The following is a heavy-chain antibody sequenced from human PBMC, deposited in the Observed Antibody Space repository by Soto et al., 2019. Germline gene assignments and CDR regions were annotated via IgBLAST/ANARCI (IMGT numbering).Heavy chain of an antibody. V-gene: IGHV3-11*01. CDR2: ISSSGSTI. CDR1: GFTFSDYY. D-gene: IGHD6-13*01. J-gene: IGHJ6*02. CDR3: ASSSWYAYYYYGMDV. Sequence: QVQLVESGGGLVKPGGYLRLSCADSGFTFSDYYMSWIRQAPGKGLEWVSYISSSGSTIYYADSVKGRFTISRDNAKNSLYRQMNSLRAEDTAVYYCASSSWYAYYYYGMDVWGQGTTVTVSS.